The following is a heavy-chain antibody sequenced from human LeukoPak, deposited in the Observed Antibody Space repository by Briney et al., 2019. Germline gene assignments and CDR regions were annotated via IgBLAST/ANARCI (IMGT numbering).Heavy chain of an antibody. CDR3: ARSKGIAVARDY. V-gene: IGHV4-59*12. D-gene: IGHD6-19*01. CDR1: GGSISSYY. J-gene: IGHJ4*02. Sequence: PSETLSLTCTVSGGSISSYYWSWIRQPPGKGLEWIGYIYYSGSTNYNPSLKSRVTISVDTSKNQFSLKLSSVTAADTAVYYCARSKGIAVARDYWGQGILVTVSS. CDR2: IYYSGST.